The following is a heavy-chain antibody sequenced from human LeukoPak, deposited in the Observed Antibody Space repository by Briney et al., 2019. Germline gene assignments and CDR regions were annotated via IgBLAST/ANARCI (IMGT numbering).Heavy chain of an antibody. V-gene: IGHV4-34*01. CDR2: INHTGST. CDR3: ARGPVRLARPYDY. D-gene: IGHD3-9*01. CDR1: GGSLSGAY. Sequence: SETLSLTCTVHGGSLSGAYWTWIRQPPGKGLEWIGEINHTGSTNYNPSFKSRGTMSADTPKNQFSLNLTSVTAADTALYYCARGPVRLARPYDYWGQGTLVTVSS. J-gene: IGHJ4*02.